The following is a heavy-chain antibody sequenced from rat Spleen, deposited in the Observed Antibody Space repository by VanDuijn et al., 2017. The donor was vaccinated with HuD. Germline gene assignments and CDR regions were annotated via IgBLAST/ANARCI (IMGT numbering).Heavy chain of an antibody. CDR2: ISSGGGGI. J-gene: IGHJ4*01. Sequence: EVQLVVSGGGVVQSGRSMKLTCAASGCTFSDYYMAWVRRAPKKGLEWVASISSGGGGIYYLDSVKGRFSISRDNAKSTLYLQMDSLRSEDTASYFCARHHYDGYYHGPVFGVMDAWGQGDSVTVSS. CDR1: GCTFSDYY. V-gene: IGHV5-25*01. CDR3: ARHHYDGYYHGPVFGVMDA. D-gene: IGHD1-12*03.